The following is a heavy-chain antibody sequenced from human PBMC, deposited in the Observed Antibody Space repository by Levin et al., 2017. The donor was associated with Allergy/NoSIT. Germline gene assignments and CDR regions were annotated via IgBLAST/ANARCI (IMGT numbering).Heavy chain of an antibody. CDR3: ARASGYSYGFDY. J-gene: IGHJ4*02. Sequence: ASVKVSCKASGGTFSSYAISWVRQAPGQGLEWMGGIIPIFGTANYAQKFQGRVTITADKSTSTAYMELSSLRSEDTAVYYCARASGYSYGFDYWGQGTLVTVSS. CDR1: GGTFSSYA. V-gene: IGHV1-69*06. CDR2: IIPIFGTA. D-gene: IGHD5-18*01.